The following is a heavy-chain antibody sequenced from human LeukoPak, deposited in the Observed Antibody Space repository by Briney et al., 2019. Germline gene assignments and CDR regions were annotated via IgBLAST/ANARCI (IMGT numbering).Heavy chain of an antibody. J-gene: IGHJ4*02. CDR1: DGSLSGYY. CDR3: ARAGRESVVVVAAYTQKVYYFDY. CDR2: INHSGRT. V-gene: IGHV4-34*01. D-gene: IGHD2-15*01. Sequence: SETLSLTCTVYDGSLSGYYWSWIRQPPGKGLDRIGEINHSGRTTYSPSLNGRVTISLDRSKNQISLNLSSMTAADTAVYYCARAGRESVVVVAAYTQKVYYFDYWGQGTLVTVSS.